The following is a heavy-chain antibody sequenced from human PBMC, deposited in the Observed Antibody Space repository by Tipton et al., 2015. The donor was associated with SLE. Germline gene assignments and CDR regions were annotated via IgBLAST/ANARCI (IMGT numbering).Heavy chain of an antibody. Sequence: QSGPEVKKPGASVKVSCKASGYNFTSYSLHWVRQAPGQGLEWMGIIIPRGVSTRYAQKFQGRVSMTRDTSTNTVYMELSSLRSEDTAVYYGARGGPYQRLPLGMDVWGKGTTVTVSS. J-gene: IGHJ6*04. CDR1: GYNFTSYS. V-gene: IGHV1-46*01. D-gene: IGHD2-2*01. CDR2: IIPRGVST. CDR3: ARGGPYQRLPLGMDV.